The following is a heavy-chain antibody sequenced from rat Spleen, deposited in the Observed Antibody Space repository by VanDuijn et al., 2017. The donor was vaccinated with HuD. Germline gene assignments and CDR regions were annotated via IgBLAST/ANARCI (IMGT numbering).Heavy chain of an antibody. V-gene: IGHV2S30*01. Sequence: QVQLKESGPGLVQPTQPLSLTCPVSGFSLMDYSVHWVRQPPGKGLEWMGRMKYDGDTYYNSVLKSRLSISRDTSKSQVFLKMNSLQTEDTAIYYCTRGTTQYNWFAYWGQGTLVTVSS. CDR1: GFSLMDYS. CDR3: TRGTTQYNWFAY. D-gene: IGHD3-4*01. CDR2: MKYDGDT. J-gene: IGHJ3*01.